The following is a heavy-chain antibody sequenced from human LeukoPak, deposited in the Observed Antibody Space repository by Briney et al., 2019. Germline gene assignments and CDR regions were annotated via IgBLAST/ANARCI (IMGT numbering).Heavy chain of an antibody. J-gene: IGHJ3*02. CDR3: AKIGDYDFWSGYYRPQTDAFDI. CDR2: IWYDGSNK. CDR1: GFTFSSYG. D-gene: IGHD3-3*01. V-gene: IGHV3-33*06. Sequence: PGRSLRLSCAASGFTFSSYGMHWVRQAPGKGLEWVAVIWYDGSNKYYADSVKGLFTISRDNSKNTLYLQMNSLRAEDTAVYYCAKIGDYDFWSGYYRPQTDAFDIWGQGTMVTVSS.